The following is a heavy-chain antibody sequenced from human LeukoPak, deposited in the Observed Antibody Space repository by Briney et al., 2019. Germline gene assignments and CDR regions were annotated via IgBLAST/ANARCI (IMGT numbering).Heavy chain of an antibody. J-gene: IGHJ5*02. D-gene: IGHD6-13*01. V-gene: IGHV4-59*01. Sequence: SETLSLTCTVSGGSISSYDWSWIRQPPGKGLEWIGYIYYSGSTNYNPSLKSRVTISVDTSKNQFSLKLSSVTAADTAVYYCARVAEYSSSWFHNNWFDPWGQGTLVTVSS. CDR2: IYYSGST. CDR1: GGSISSYD. CDR3: ARVAEYSSSWFHNNWFDP.